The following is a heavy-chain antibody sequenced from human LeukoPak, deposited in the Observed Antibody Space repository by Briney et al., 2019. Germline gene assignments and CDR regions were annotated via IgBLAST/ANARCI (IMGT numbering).Heavy chain of an antibody. CDR2: IYPGDSDT. CDR1: VTLFASYW. Sequence: GGSLQISLQASVTLFASYWGGWVRRLPGKGREGMGIIYPGDSDTIYNPAFQGHVSISVDSVGTSNTTTHLQWSSLKASDTAVYYCAMQSGTSWDPIDYWGQGTLVTVSS. V-gene: IGHV5-51*01. J-gene: IGHJ4*02. D-gene: IGHD5-12*01. CDR3: AMQSGTSWDPIDY.